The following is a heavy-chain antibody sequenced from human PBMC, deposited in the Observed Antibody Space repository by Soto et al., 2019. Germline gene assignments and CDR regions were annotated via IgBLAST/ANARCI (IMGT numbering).Heavy chain of an antibody. Sequence: QVQLVESGGGVVQPGRSLRLSCAASGFTFSSYAMHWVRQAPGKGLGWVAVISNDGSNKYYADSVKGRFTISRDNSKNALDMQMISLRAEDTAVYYCARDATYYDFWSGPAYYYYGMDVWGQGTTVTVSS. V-gene: IGHV3-30-3*01. D-gene: IGHD3-3*01. CDR2: ISNDGSNK. CDR1: GFTFSSYA. CDR3: ARDATYYDFWSGPAYYYYGMDV. J-gene: IGHJ6*02.